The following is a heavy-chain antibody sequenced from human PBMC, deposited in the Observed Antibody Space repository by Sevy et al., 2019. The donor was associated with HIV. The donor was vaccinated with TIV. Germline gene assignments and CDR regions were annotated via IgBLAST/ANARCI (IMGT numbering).Heavy chain of an antibody. D-gene: IGHD4-17*01. CDR1: GGTFSSYA. J-gene: IGHJ4*02. Sequence: ASVKVSCKASGGTFSSYAISWVRQAPGQGLEWMGGIIPIFGTANYAQKFQGRVTITADESTSTAYMELSSLGSEDTAVYYCASYGDYVSFDYWGQGTLVTVSS. CDR3: ASYGDYVSFDY. V-gene: IGHV1-69*13. CDR2: IIPIFGTA.